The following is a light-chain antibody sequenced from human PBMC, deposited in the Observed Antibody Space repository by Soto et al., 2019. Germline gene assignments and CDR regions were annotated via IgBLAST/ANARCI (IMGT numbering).Light chain of an antibody. Sequence: DIQMTQSPSSLSASVGDRVTISCRASQSIGTYLNWYQFKAGKAPKLLIYSASSLQSGVPSRFSGSGSATDFTLTISSLQPGDFATYYCQPSSSTPHTFGQGTKVEMK. V-gene: IGKV1-39*01. J-gene: IGKJ2*01. CDR2: SAS. CDR3: QPSSSTPHT. CDR1: QSIGTY.